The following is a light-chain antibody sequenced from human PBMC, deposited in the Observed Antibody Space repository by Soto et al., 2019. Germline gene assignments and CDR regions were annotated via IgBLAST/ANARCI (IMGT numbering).Light chain of an antibody. CDR2: GAS. CDR1: QSVSSNY. Sequence: EIVLTQSPGTLSLSPGERATLSCRASQSVSSNYLAWYQKSPGQPPSLLIYGASNRANGVPDRFSGSGSGTDFTLTISRLEPEDFSVYYCQQYGTSPYTFGQGTKPEIK. V-gene: IGKV3-20*01. CDR3: QQYGTSPYT. J-gene: IGKJ2*01.